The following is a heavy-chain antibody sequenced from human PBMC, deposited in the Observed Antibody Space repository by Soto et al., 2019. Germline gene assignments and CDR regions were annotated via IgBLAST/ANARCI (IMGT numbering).Heavy chain of an antibody. CDR1: GCSISSGGYY. Sequence: QVPLQGSGPGLVKPSQTLSLTCTVSGCSISSGGYYWSWVRQPPGKGLEWIGYIYYSGSTYYNPSLKSRVTISVDTSKNQFSLKLSSVTAADTAVYYCARSPITVAPWFDPWGQGTLVTVSP. CDR3: ARSPITVAPWFDP. V-gene: IGHV4-31*03. CDR2: IYYSGST. J-gene: IGHJ5*02. D-gene: IGHD6-19*01.